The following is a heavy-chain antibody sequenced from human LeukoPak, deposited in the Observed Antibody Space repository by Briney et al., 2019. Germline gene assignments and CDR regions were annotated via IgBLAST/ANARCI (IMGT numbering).Heavy chain of an antibody. CDR3: ARVVAATWVDY. CDR2: IYHSGST. Sequence: SETLSLTCAVSGYSISSGYYRGWIRQPPGKGLEWIGSIYHSGSTYYNPSLKSRVTISVDTSKNQFSLKLSSVTAADTAVYYCARVVAATWVDYWGQGTLVTVSS. D-gene: IGHD2-15*01. CDR1: GYSISSGYY. V-gene: IGHV4-38-2*01. J-gene: IGHJ4*02.